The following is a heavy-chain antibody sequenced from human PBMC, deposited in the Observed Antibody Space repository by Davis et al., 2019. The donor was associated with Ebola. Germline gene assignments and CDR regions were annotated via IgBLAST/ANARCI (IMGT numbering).Heavy chain of an antibody. CDR3: AREMGIAAAGTLWFDP. D-gene: IGHD6-13*01. V-gene: IGHV3-48*02. CDR1: GFTFSSYA. J-gene: IGHJ5*02. Sequence: GGSLRLSCAASGFTFSSYAMSWVRQAPGKGLEWVSYISSSSSTIYYADSVKGRFTISRDNAKNSLYLQMNSLRDEDTAVYYCAREMGIAAAGTLWFDPWGQGTLVTVSS. CDR2: ISSSSSTI.